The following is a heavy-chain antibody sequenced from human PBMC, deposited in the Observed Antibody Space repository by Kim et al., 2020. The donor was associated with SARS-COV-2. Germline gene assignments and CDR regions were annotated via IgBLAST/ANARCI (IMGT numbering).Heavy chain of an antibody. J-gene: IGHJ3*02. V-gene: IGHV7-4-1*02. Sequence: PRSAQDFPGRFVFSLDPSVSTAYLQISSLKAEDTAVYYCARRNYDEAFDIWGQGTMVTVSS. CDR2: P. CDR3: ARRNYDEAFDI. D-gene: IGHD3-3*01.